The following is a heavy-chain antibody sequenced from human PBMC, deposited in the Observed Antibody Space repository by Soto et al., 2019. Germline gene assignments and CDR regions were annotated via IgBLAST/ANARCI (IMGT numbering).Heavy chain of an antibody. CDR1: GFSLSTAGVG. J-gene: IGHJ5*02. CDR2: IYWDDDK. CDR3: AHRRGTYLNGGEFAS. D-gene: IGHD1-26*01. Sequence: QITLKESGPTLVKPTQTLTLTCTFSGFSLSTAGVGVGWIRQPPGKALEWLALIYWDDDKRYSPSLKSRLTNAKDTPKNQVILTLTNMYPLDTATYSCAHRRGTYLNGGEFASWGQGTLVTVSS. V-gene: IGHV2-5*02.